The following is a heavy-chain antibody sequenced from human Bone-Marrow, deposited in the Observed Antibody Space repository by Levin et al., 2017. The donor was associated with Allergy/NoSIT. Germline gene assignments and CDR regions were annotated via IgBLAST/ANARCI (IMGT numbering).Heavy chain of an antibody. CDR3: AGHSDYYFDY. J-gene: IGHJ4*02. CDR1: GYSFSDYW. Sequence: GESLKISCQGSGYSFSDYWIGWVRQMPGKGLEWMGIIYPGDSDTRYSPSFQGQVTISADKSISTAYLQWSSLKASDTAMYYCAGHSDYYFDYWGQGTLVTVSS. CDR2: IYPGDSDT. D-gene: IGHD2-21*02. V-gene: IGHV5-51*01.